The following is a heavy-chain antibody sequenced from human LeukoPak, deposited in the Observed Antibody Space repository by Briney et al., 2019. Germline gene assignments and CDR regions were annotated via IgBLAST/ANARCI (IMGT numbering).Heavy chain of an antibody. CDR1: GGSISSGGYY. CDR2: IYYSGST. CDR3: ARCGSSWFNFDY. D-gene: IGHD6-13*01. J-gene: IGHJ4*02. V-gene: IGHV4-31*03. Sequence: PSETLSLTCTVSGGSISSGGYYWSRIRQHPGKGLEWIGYIYYSGSTYYNPSLKSRVTISVDTSKNQFSLKLSSVTAADTAVYYCARCGSSWFNFDYWGQGTLVTVSS.